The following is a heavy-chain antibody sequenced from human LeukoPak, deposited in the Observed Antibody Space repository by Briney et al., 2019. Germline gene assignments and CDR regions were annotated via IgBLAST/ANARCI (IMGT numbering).Heavy chain of an antibody. J-gene: IGHJ4*02. V-gene: IGHV3-23*01. D-gene: IGHD3-22*01. Sequence: GASKRLSCAASGFTFSSYAVSWVRQAPGGVLEWVSAISGSGGSTYYADSVKGRFTISSDNSKNTLCLQMNSLRAEDTAVYYCAKDVSSRYYHPAYFDYWGQGTLVTVSS. CDR3: AKDVSSRYYHPAYFDY. CDR1: GFTFSSYA. CDR2: ISGSGGST.